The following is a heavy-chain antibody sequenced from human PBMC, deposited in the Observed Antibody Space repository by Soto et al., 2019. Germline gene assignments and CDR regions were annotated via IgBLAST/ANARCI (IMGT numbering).Heavy chain of an antibody. CDR2: MTPNSGDT. D-gene: IGHD1-20*01. J-gene: IGHJ4*02. CDR1: GYTFTSYD. Sequence: QVQLVQSGAEVKKPGASVKVSCKASGYTFTSYDINWVRQAPGQGLEWVGWMTPNSGDTGYAQTFQGRVTLTKDNSRSTAYMELSSLTSEDTAVYYCARNLYNTGSFDHWGQGTLVTVSS. CDR3: ARNLYNTGSFDH. V-gene: IGHV1-8*02.